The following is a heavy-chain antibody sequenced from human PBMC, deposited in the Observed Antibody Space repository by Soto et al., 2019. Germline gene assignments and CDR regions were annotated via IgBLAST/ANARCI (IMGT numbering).Heavy chain of an antibody. V-gene: IGHV4-59*01. D-gene: IGHD1-1*01. CDR1: GGPISGDY. J-gene: IGHJ4*02. CDR3: AKEELERQGSGFDY. Sequence: SETLSLTCTVSGGPISGDYWTWIRQPPGKGLEWIGSIYYNGDTKYNPSLKSRVTISVDTSKNQFSLKVHSVTAADTAVYYCAKEELERQGSGFDYWGQGTLVTVSS. CDR2: IYYNGDT.